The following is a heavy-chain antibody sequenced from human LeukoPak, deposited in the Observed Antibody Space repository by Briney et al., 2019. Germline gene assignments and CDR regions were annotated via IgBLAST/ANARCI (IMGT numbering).Heavy chain of an antibody. J-gene: IGHJ4*02. V-gene: IGHV3-23*01. CDR3: ASDGIAVDRGIGYFDY. D-gene: IGHD6-13*01. CDR1: GFAFSSYA. Sequence: GGSLRLSCVASGFAFSSYAMSWVRQAPGKGPEWVSLSGSGGSTYYADSVKGRFTISRDNSENTLYLQMNSLRAEDTALYYCASDGIAVDRGIGYFDYWGQGTLVTVSS. CDR2: SGSGGST.